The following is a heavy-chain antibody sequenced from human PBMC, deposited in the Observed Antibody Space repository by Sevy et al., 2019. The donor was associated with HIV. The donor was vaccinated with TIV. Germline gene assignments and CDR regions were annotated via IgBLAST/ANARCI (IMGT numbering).Heavy chain of an antibody. V-gene: IGHV4-59*01. CDR1: GGSISSYY. CDR3: AREPFSALDY. J-gene: IGHJ4*02. CDR2: IYYSGST. Sequence: SETLSLTCTVSGGSISSYYWSWIRQPPGKGLVWIGYIYYSGSTNYNPSLKSRVTISVDTSKNQFSLKLSSVTAADTAVYYCAREPFSALDYWGQGTLVTVSS. D-gene: IGHD3-3*02.